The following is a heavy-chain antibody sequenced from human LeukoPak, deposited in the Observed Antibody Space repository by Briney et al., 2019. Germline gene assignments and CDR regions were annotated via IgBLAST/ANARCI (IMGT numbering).Heavy chain of an antibody. D-gene: IGHD1-1*01. CDR3: ARDWTTAWNRGDI. CDR2: IYTSGST. J-gene: IGHJ3*02. V-gene: IGHV4-61*02. CDR1: GGSISSGSYY. Sequence: SQTLSLTCTVSGGSISSGSYYWSWIRQPAGKGLEWIGRIYTSGSTNYNPSLKSRVTISVDTSKNQFSLKLSSVTAADTAVYYCARDWTTAWNRGDIWGQGTMVTVSS.